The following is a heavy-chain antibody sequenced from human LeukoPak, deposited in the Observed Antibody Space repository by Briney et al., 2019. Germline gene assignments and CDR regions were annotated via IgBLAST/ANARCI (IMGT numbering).Heavy chain of an antibody. CDR3: ARGMRLAAGVFDY. CDR2: ISAYTGHT. J-gene: IGHJ4*02. V-gene: IGHV1-18*01. Sequence: ASVKVSCKPSGYDFLNNGISWVRQAPGRGLEWMGWISAYTGHTNYAQNLQGRVSMTTDTSSSTAYMELRSLRSDDTAVYYCARGMRLAAGVFDYWGQGTLVTVSS. CDR1: GYDFLNNG. D-gene: IGHD6-13*01.